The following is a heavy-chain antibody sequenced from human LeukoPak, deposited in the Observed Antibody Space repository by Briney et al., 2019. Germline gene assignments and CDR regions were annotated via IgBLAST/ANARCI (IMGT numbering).Heavy chain of an antibody. CDR3: AAGRPYSLLDY. CDR2: FDVIDAKT. CDR1: GGTSTFFA. J-gene: IGHJ4*02. Sequence: AASVKVSCKTSGGTSTFFAINWVRQAPGQGLEWMGGFDVIDAKTFYAQKFQGRVTMTEDSSTDTAYMELSSLRSDDTAFYYCAAGRPYSLLDYWGQGTLLTVSS. D-gene: IGHD5-18*01. V-gene: IGHV1-24*01.